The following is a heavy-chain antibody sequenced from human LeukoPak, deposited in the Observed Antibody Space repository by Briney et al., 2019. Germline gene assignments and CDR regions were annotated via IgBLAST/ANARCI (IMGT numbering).Heavy chain of an antibody. V-gene: IGHV3-74*01. Sequence: PGGSLRLSCAASGFTFSSYWMHWVRQAPGKGLVWVSRIKSDGSSTSYADSVKGRFTISRDNAKNSLYLQMNSLRAEDTAVYYCAREGYYYDSSGYYVSPWRAFDIWGQGTMVTVSS. CDR3: AREGYYYDSSGYYVSPWRAFDI. CDR2: IKSDGSST. D-gene: IGHD3-22*01. J-gene: IGHJ3*02. CDR1: GFTFSSYW.